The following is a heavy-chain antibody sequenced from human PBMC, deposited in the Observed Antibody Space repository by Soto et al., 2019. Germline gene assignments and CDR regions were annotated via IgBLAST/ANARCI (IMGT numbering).Heavy chain of an antibody. CDR1: GFTFSSHW. J-gene: IGHJ5*02. CDR2: INTGGAT. D-gene: IGHD3-10*01. Sequence: EVHLVESGGGLVQPGGSLRLSCAVSGFTFSSHWMHWVRQVPGKGLQWVSRINTGGATNYADFVEGRFTISRDNSKNTLYLQMNSLRGEDTAQYYCVRGTTDWYGVDLWGRGTLVTFSS. V-gene: IGHV3-74*01. CDR3: VRGTTDWYGVDL.